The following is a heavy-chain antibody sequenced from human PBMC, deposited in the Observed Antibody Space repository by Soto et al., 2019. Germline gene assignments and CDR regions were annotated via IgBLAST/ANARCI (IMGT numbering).Heavy chain of an antibody. CDR3: ARAGYCSSTSCYTPGVDY. CDR1: GGTFISYA. Sequence: GASVNVSCKASGGTFISYAISWLRQAPGQGLEWMGGIIPIFGTANYAQKFQGRVTITADKSTSTAYMELSSLRSEDTAVYYCARAGYCSSTSCYTPGVDYWGQGTLVTVSS. CDR2: IIPIFGTA. J-gene: IGHJ4*02. D-gene: IGHD2-2*02. V-gene: IGHV1-69*06.